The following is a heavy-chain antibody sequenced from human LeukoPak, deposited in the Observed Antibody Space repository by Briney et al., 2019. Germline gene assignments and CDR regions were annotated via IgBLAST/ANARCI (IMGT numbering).Heavy chain of an antibody. CDR3: ARDSLADPSRFDY. J-gene: IGHJ4*02. CDR1: GGPISSSSYY. V-gene: IGHV4-39*07. D-gene: IGHD2-15*01. CDR2: IYYSGST. Sequence: SETLSLTCTVSGGPISSSSYYWGWIRQPPGKGLEWIGSIYYSGSTYYNPSLKSRVTISVDRSKNQFSLKLSSVTAADTAVYYCARDSLADPSRFDYWGQGTLVTVSS.